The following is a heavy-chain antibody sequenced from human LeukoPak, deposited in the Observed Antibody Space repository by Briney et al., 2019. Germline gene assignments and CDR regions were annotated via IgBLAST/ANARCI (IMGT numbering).Heavy chain of an antibody. Sequence: PGGSLRLSCAASGFTFSSYAMHWVRQAPGKGLEWVAVISYDGSNKYYADSVKGRFTISRDNSKNTLYLQMNSLRAEDTAVHYCARANCSSTSCYLYYYYGMDVWGQGTTVTVSS. J-gene: IGHJ6*02. CDR2: ISYDGSNK. V-gene: IGHV3-30*04. D-gene: IGHD2-2*01. CDR3: ARANCSSTSCYLYYYYGMDV. CDR1: GFTFSSYA.